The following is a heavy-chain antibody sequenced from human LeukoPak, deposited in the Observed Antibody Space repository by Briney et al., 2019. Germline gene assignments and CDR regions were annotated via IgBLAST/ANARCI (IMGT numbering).Heavy chain of an antibody. D-gene: IGHD1-26*01. Sequence: KPSETLSLTCTVSGGSISGYYWSWIRQPPGRGLEWIGEINHSGSTNYNPSLKSRVTISVDTSKNQFSLKLSSVTAADTAVYYCARVKPPIVGATPWRAFDIWGQGTLVTVSS. J-gene: IGHJ4*02. CDR1: GGSISGYY. CDR2: INHSGST. CDR3: ARVKPPIVGATPWRAFDI. V-gene: IGHV4-34*01.